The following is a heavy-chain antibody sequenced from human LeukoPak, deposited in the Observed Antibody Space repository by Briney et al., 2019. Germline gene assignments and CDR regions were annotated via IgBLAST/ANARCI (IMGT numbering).Heavy chain of an antibody. D-gene: IGHD5-12*01. Sequence: GASVKVSCKASGYTFTSYDINWVRQATGQGLEWMGWMNPNSGNTGYAQKFQGRVTMTRNTSISTAYMELSSLRSEDTAVYYCARGRKWLRKGYYMDVWGKGTTVTISS. J-gene: IGHJ6*03. V-gene: IGHV1-8*01. CDR2: MNPNSGNT. CDR3: ARGRKWLRKGYYMDV. CDR1: GYTFTSYD.